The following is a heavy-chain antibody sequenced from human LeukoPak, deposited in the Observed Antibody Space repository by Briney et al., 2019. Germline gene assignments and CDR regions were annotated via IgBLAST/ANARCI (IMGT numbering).Heavy chain of an antibody. CDR2: IGSSGSPT. D-gene: IGHD3-22*01. CDR1: GFAFSSYN. V-gene: IGHV3-48*02. J-gene: IGHJ6*02. CDR3: ARRPYSDTSGRLSDV. Sequence: GGSLRLSCAASGFAFSSYNMNWVRQAPGKGLEWISYIGSSGSPTHYADSVRGRLTISRDNAKNSLYLQMNSLRDDDTALYYCARRPYSDTSGRLSDVWGQGTTVTVSS.